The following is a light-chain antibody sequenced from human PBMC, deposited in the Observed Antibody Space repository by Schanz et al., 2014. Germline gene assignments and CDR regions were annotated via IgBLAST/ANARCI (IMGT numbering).Light chain of an antibody. Sequence: DIVLTQSPGTLSLSPGETATLSCRASQSVSNNYIAWYQQKGGQAPRLLIYGASSRATGIPDRFSGSGSGTDFTLTISRLEPEDIAVYYCEQYGSSPRTFGQGTRVEIK. CDR1: QSVSNNY. CDR2: GAS. V-gene: IGKV3-20*01. J-gene: IGKJ1*01. CDR3: EQYGSSPRT.